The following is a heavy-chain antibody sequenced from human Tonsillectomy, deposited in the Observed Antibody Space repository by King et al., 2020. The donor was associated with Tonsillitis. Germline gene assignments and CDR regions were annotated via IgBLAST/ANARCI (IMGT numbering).Heavy chain of an antibody. D-gene: IGHD5-18*01. Sequence: QLQESGPGLVKPSQTLSLTCAVSGGSISSGGYSWSWIRQPPGKGLEWIGYIYYSGSTYYNPSLKSRVTISVDTSKNQFSLKLSSVTAADTAVYYCAREFSPNGWIQRWSYPGRGWFDPWGQGTLVTVSS. V-gene: IGHV4-30-4*07. J-gene: IGHJ5*02. CDR1: GGSISSGGYS. CDR3: AREFSPNGWIQRWSYPGRGWFDP. CDR2: IYYSGST.